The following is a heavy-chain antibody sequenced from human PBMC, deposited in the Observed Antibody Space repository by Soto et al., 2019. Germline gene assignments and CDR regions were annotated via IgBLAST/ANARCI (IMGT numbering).Heavy chain of an antibody. CDR2: ISGSSSYI. J-gene: IGHJ6*03. D-gene: IGHD2-2*01. Sequence: EVQLVESGGGLVKPGGSLRLSCAASGFSFSDYSMNWVRQAPGKGLEWVSSISGSSSYIYYADSLKGRFTVSRDNAKKSLERQMNSPRAEDTAMYYWARYGAYCSGTGCRDGYQYKDPWGKGNTVTVSS. CDR3: ARYGAYCSGTGCRDGYQYKDP. CDR1: GFSFSDYS. V-gene: IGHV3-21*01.